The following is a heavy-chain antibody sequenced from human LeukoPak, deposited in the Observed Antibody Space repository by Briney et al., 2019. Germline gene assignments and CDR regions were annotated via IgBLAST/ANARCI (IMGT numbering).Heavy chain of an antibody. CDR1: GYTFTSYG. D-gene: IGHD6-13*01. J-gene: IGHJ4*02. CDR2: INAYTGNT. CDR3: AISSSWYYFDY. Sequence: ASVKVSCKASGYTFTSYGISWVRQAPGQGLEWMGWINAYTGNTNYAQKFQGRVTMTRDMSTSTVYMELSSLRSEDTAVYYCAISSSWYYFDYWGQGTLVTVSS. V-gene: IGHV1-18*01.